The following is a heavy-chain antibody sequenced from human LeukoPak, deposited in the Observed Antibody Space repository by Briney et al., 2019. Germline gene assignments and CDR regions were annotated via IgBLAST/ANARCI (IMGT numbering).Heavy chain of an antibody. Sequence: GASVKVSCKASGYSFIANYIHWVRQAPGQGLEWMGWINPNSGATNYAQKFQDRVIMTRDTPISTAYMDLSRLTSDDTAVYYCARGRDYYDNNGVDSWGQGTLVTVSS. D-gene: IGHD3-22*01. J-gene: IGHJ4*02. CDR2: INPNSGAT. V-gene: IGHV1-2*02. CDR1: GYSFIANY. CDR3: ARGRDYYDNNGVDS.